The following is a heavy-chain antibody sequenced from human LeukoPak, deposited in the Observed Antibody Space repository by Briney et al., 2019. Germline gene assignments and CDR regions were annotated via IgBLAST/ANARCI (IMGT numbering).Heavy chain of an antibody. V-gene: IGHV3-9*01. CDR2: ISWNSGSI. Sequence: GGSLRLSCAASGFTFDDYAMHWVRQVPGKGLEWVSGISWNSGSIGYADSVKGRFTISRDNAKNSLYLQMNSLRAEDTAVYYCARAPGYRGFLDYWGQGTLVTVSS. CDR1: GFTFDDYA. CDR3: ARAPGYRGFLDY. D-gene: IGHD6-13*01. J-gene: IGHJ4*02.